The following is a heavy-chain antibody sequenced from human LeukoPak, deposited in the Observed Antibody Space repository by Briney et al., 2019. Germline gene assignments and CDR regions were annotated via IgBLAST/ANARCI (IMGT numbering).Heavy chain of an antibody. CDR3: ARTALGGPDHFDY. CDR2: INTGNDNT. V-gene: IGHV1-3*04. J-gene: IGHJ4*02. Sequence: GASVKVSCKASGYTFTSYYMHWVRQAPGQRLEWMGWINTGNDNTQYSQKFQGRVTITRDTSASTAYMELSSLRSEDTAVYYCARTALGGPDHFDYWGQGTLVTVSS. CDR1: GYTFTSYY. D-gene: IGHD2-15*01.